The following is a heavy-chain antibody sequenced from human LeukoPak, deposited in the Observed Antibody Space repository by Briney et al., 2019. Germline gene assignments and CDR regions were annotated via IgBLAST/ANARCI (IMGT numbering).Heavy chain of an antibody. CDR2: ISGSGGST. D-gene: IGHD3-22*01. Sequence: PGGSLRLSCAASGFTFSSYAMSWVRQAPGKGLEWVSAISGSGGSTYYADSVKGRFTISRDNSKNTLYLQMNSLRAEATAVYYCAKDRHYYDSSGYYYWNFDLWGRGTLVTVSS. V-gene: IGHV3-23*01. CDR3: AKDRHYYDSSGYYYWNFDL. J-gene: IGHJ2*01. CDR1: GFTFSSYA.